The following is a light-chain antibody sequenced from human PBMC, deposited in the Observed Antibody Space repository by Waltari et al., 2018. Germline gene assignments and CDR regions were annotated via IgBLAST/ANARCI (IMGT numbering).Light chain of an antibody. V-gene: IGLV2-14*01. Sequence: QSALTQPASVSGSPGQSITLSCTGTTSDISGSNTVPCYQRHPGKAPKLLIYDVSNRPSGVSNRFSGSKSGNTASLTISGLLAEDEADYYCSSYTITSTVVFGGGTKLTVL. J-gene: IGLJ2*01. CDR3: SSYTITSTVV. CDR2: DVS. CDR1: TSDISGSNT.